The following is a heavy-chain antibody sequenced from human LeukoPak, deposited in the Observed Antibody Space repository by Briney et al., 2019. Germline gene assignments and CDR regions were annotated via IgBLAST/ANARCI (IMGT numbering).Heavy chain of an antibody. J-gene: IGHJ6*03. CDR1: GGSISSYY. V-gene: IGHV4-59*01. CDR3: ARAPLGYCSGGSCYGYYYYYMDV. D-gene: IGHD2-15*01. CDR2: IYYSGST. Sequence: SETLSLTCTVSGGSISSYYWSWIRQPPGKGLEWIGYIYYSGSTNYNPSLKSRGTISVDTSKTQFSLKLSSVTAADTAVYYCARAPLGYCSGGSCYGYYYYYMDVWGKGTTVTVSS.